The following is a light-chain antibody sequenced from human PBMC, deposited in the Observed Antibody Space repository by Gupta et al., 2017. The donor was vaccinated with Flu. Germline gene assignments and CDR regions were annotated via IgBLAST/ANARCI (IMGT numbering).Light chain of an antibody. CDR3: QQYNNWSPIT. Sequence: ATLSVSPGERATLSCRASQSVSSNLAWYQQKPGQAPRLLIYGASTRATGIPARFSGSGSGTEFTLTISSLQSEDFAVYYCQQYNNWSPITFGPGTKVDIK. CDR1: QSVSSN. CDR2: GAS. J-gene: IGKJ3*01. V-gene: IGKV3-15*01.